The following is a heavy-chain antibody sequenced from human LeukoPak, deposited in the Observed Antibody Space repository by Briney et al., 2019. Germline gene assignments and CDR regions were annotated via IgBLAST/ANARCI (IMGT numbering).Heavy chain of an antibody. Sequence: GGSLRLSCAASVFTVSSNYMSWVRQAPGKGLEWVSVIYSGGSTYYADSVKGRFTISRDKSKNTLYLQMNSLRAEDTAVYYCAREDDYSNYVLDYWGQGTLVTVSS. J-gene: IGHJ4*02. D-gene: IGHD4-11*01. V-gene: IGHV3-66*01. CDR3: AREDDYSNYVLDY. CDR1: VFTVSSNY. CDR2: IYSGGST.